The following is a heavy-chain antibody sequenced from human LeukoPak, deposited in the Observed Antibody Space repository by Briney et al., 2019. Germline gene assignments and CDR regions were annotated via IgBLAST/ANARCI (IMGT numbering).Heavy chain of an antibody. V-gene: IGHV4-4*07. CDR3: ARDSVLTKYSSSWYGPTKNRDDAFDI. CDR1: GDSISSYY. Sequence: SETLSLTCTVSGDSISSYYWSWIRQPAGKGLEWIGRIYTSGSTNYNPSLKSRVTMSVDTSKNQFSLKLSSVTAADTAVYYCARDSVLTKYSSSWYGPTKNRDDAFDIWGQGTMVTVSS. CDR2: IYTSGST. J-gene: IGHJ3*02. D-gene: IGHD6-13*01.